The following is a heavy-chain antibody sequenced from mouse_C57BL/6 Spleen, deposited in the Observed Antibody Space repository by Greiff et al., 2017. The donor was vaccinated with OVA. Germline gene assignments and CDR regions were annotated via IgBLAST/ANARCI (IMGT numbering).Heavy chain of an antibody. D-gene: IGHD1-1*01. V-gene: IGHV1-39*01. CDR3: ASPHYYGSSSAWFAY. CDR2: INPNYGTT. J-gene: IGHJ3*01. Sequence: VQLKESGPELVKPGASVKISCKASGYSFTDYNMNWVKQSNGKSLEWIGVINPNYGTTSYNQKFKGKATLTVDQSSSTAYMQLNSLTSEDSAVYYCASPHYYGSSSAWFAYWGQGTLVTVSA. CDR1: GYSFTDYN.